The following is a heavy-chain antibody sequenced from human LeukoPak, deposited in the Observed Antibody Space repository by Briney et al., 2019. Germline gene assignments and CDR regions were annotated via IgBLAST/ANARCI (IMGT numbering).Heavy chain of an antibody. CDR3: AREGSYCGGDCYAGDHYFDY. Sequence: GASVKVSCKASGYTFTGYFIHWVRQAPGQGLEWMGWIDPNSGGANYAQKFQGRVTMTRDTSISTAYMELSRLRSDDTAVYYCAREGSYCGGDCYAGDHYFDYWGQGTLVTVSS. V-gene: IGHV1-2*02. J-gene: IGHJ4*02. CDR2: IDPNSGGA. D-gene: IGHD2-21*02. CDR1: GYTFTGYF.